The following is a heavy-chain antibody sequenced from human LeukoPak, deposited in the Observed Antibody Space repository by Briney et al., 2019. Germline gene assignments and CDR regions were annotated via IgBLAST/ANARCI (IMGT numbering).Heavy chain of an antibody. CDR1: GFTFSTYA. D-gene: IGHD1-26*01. Sequence: GGSLRLSCAASGFTFSTYAMSWVRQAAGKGLEWVSLISGSGGGTYYADSVKGRFTISRDNSKNTLYLQMNSLRVEDTAIYYCAKDGAQVGVTFDYWGQGTLVTVSS. CDR2: ISGSGGGT. J-gene: IGHJ4*02. CDR3: AKDGAQVGVTFDY. V-gene: IGHV3-23*01.